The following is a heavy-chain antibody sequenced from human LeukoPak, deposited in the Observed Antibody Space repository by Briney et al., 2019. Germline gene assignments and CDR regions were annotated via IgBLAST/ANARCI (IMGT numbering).Heavy chain of an antibody. CDR3: ASLKTYYYDSSGYPDAFDI. CDR1: GGSIISSSYY. J-gene: IGHJ3*02. CDR2: IYYSGST. D-gene: IGHD3-22*01. Sequence: PSETLSLTCTVSGGSIISSSYYWGWIRQPPGKGLEWIGSIYYSGSTYYNPSLKSRVTISVDTSKNQFSLKLSSVTAADTAVYYCASLKTYYYDSSGYPDAFDIWGQGTMVTVSS. V-gene: IGHV4-39*01.